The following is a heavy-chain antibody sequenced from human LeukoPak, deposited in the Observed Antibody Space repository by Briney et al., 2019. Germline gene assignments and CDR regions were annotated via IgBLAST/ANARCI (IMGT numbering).Heavy chain of an antibody. Sequence: GGSLRLSCAASGFTFSSYGMSWVRQAPGKGLEWVSVISGSGGTIYYADSVKGRFSISRDNSKNTLYLQMTSLRAEDTAVYYFAKGQFPHILTVGGFGYWGQGTLVTVSS. V-gene: IGHV3-23*01. CDR2: ISGSGGTI. CDR3: AKGQFPHILTVGGFGY. CDR1: GFTFSSYG. J-gene: IGHJ4*01. D-gene: IGHD3-16*01.